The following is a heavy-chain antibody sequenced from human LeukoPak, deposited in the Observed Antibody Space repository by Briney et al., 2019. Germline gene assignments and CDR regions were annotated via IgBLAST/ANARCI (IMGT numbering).Heavy chain of an antibody. CDR1: GFTFSTYW. CDR2: IKQDGSEK. D-gene: IGHD5-18*01. Sequence: GGSLRLSCAASGFTFSTYWMSWVRQAPGKGLEWVANIKQDGSEKCYLDSVKGRFTISRDNANNSLYLQMNSLRAEDTAVYYCARVRGYTYGYYFDYWGQGTLVTVSS. CDR3: ARVRGYTYGYYFDY. J-gene: IGHJ4*02. V-gene: IGHV3-7*04.